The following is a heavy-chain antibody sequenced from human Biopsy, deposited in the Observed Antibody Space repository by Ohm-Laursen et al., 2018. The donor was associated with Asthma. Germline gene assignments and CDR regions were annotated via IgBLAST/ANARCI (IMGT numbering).Heavy chain of an antibody. CDR2: ITSSSSYA. D-gene: IGHD3-16*01. CDR1: GFTLSDYY. J-gene: IGHJ3*01. V-gene: IGHV3-11*06. CDR3: AREGESSFGLRSPNFDV. Sequence: SLRLSCAASGFTLSDYYMTWVRQAPGKGLEWVSSITSSSSYAFYADSVQGRFTISRDNAKNSLYLQMISLRAEDTAVYYCAREGESSFGLRSPNFDVWGQGTMVTVSS.